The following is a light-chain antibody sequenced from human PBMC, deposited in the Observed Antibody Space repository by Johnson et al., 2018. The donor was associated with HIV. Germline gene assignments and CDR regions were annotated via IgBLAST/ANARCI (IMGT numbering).Light chain of an antibody. CDR2: ETN. V-gene: IGLV1-51*02. CDR3: GTWDSGLSAHYV. J-gene: IGLJ1*01. Sequence: QLVLTQAPSVSAAPGQKVTISCSASSSNIGNNYVSWYQQLPGTAPKLLIYETNKRPSGIPDRFSGSKSVTSATLGITGLQPGDEADYYCGTWDSGLSAHYVFGTGTKVTVL. CDR1: SSNIGNNY.